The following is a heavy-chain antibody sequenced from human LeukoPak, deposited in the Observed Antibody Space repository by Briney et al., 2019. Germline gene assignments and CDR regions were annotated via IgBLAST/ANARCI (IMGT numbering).Heavy chain of an antibody. Sequence: GGSLRLSCAASGFTFSSYGMHWVRQAPGKGLEWVAVIWYDGSNKYYADSVKGRFTISRDNSKNTPYLQMNSLRAEDTAVYYCARAGYGDYLDNIAFDIWGQGTMVTVSS. V-gene: IGHV3-33*01. D-gene: IGHD4-17*01. CDR2: IWYDGSNK. CDR1: GFTFSSYG. CDR3: ARAGYGDYLDNIAFDI. J-gene: IGHJ3*02.